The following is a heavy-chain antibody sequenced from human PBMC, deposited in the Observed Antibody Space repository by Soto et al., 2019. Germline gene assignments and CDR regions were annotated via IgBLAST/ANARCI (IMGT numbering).Heavy chain of an antibody. CDR1: GYTFTGYY. CDR2: INPNSGGT. V-gene: IGHV1-2*02. Sequence: QVQLVQSGAEVKTPGASVKVSCKASGYTFTGYYMHWVRQAPGQGLEWMGWINPNSGGTNYAQECKGRVTMTRDTSISAAYMELSRLRSDDTAVYYCARDPGVYSSGWYDYWGQGTLVTVSS. J-gene: IGHJ4*02. D-gene: IGHD6-19*01. CDR3: ARDPGVYSSGWYDY.